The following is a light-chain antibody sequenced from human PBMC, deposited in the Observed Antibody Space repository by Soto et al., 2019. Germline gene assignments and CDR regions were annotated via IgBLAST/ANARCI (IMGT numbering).Light chain of an antibody. CDR2: EVI. V-gene: IGLV2-14*01. J-gene: IGLJ1*01. Sequence: QSALTQPASVSGSPGQSITISFTGTSSDIGGFNFVSWYQQHLGRAPKLLIYEVINRTSGISNRCSGSKSDNTASLTISGLQAEDEADYYCSSYRSGSILYVFGSGTKLTVL. CDR1: SSDIGGFNF. CDR3: SSYRSGSILYV.